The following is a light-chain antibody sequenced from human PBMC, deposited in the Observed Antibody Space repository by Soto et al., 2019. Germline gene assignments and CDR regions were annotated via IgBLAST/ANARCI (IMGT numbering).Light chain of an antibody. CDR3: HLYGTSPPRT. Sequence: EIVLTQSPGTLSLSPGERATLSCRVSQIVSSSYLAWYQQTPGQAPRLLIYGASSRATGIPDRFSGSGSGTDLTLTISRLEHEDFAVYYCHLYGTSPPRTFGQGTELEI. CDR2: GAS. V-gene: IGKV3-20*01. CDR1: QIVSSSY. J-gene: IGKJ2*01.